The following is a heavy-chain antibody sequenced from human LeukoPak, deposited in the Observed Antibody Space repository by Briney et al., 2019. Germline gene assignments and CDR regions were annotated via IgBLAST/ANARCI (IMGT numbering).Heavy chain of an antibody. Sequence: GGSLRLSCAASGFTFDDYAMLWVRHAPEKGLEWVSGISWNSRSIGSPDSVKGRFTISRDNAKNSLYLQMNSLRAEDTALYYCAKGWFGELTYYFDYWGQGTLVTVSS. CDR3: AKGWFGELTYYFDY. D-gene: IGHD3-10*01. J-gene: IGHJ4*02. CDR2: ISWNSRSI. CDR1: GFTFDDYA. V-gene: IGHV3-9*01.